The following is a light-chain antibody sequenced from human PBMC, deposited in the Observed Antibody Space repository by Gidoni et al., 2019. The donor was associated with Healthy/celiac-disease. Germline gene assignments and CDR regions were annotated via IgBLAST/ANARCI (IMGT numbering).Light chain of an antibody. CDR2: AAS. Sequence: DIQMTQSPSYLSASVGDRVTLTCRASQGISNYLAWYQQKPGKVPKLLIYAASTLQSGVPSRFSGSGSGTDFTLTISSLQPEDVATYYCQKYNSALGFTFGPGTKVDIK. CDR3: QKYNSALGFT. CDR1: QGISNY. V-gene: IGKV1-27*01. J-gene: IGKJ3*01.